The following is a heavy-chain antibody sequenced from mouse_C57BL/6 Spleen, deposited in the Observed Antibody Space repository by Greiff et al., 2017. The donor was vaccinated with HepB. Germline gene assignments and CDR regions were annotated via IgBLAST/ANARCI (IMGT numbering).Heavy chain of an antibody. CDR1: GFTFNTSA. CDR2: IRSKSSNYAT. Sequence: EVHLVESGGGLVQPKGSLKLSCAASGFTFNTSAMHWVRQAPGKGLEWVARIRSKSSNYATYYADSVKDRFTITRDDSQSMLYLQMNNLKTDSTAMYYCVGVGLGRDYYAMDYWGQGTSVTVSA. V-gene: IGHV10-3*01. CDR3: VGVGLGRDYYAMDY. J-gene: IGHJ4*01. D-gene: IGHD4-1*01.